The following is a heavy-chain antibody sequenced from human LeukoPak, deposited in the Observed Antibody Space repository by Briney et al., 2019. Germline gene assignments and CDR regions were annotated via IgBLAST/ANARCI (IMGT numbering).Heavy chain of an antibody. CDR1: GGSITNHY. CDR3: ARGQYPLLYWYFDL. V-gene: IGHV4-4*07. Sequence: SETLSLTYTVSGGSITNHYWSWIRQPPGKGLEWIGLIYSSGSTNYNPSPKSRVTMSVDTSKNKFSLKLISATSADTAVYCARGQYPLLYWYFDLWGRGTLVTVSS. D-gene: IGHD2-2*01. CDR2: IYSSGST. J-gene: IGHJ2*01.